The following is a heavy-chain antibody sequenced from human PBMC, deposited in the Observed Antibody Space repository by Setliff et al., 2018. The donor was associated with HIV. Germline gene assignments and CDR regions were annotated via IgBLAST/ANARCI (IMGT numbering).Heavy chain of an antibody. CDR3: ARAGYYGSTSYWEYFQR. Sequence: LSLTCSVSGVSVIGYYWTWMRQPPGKGLEWIANVFYGGGTTHNYNPSLKSRATISIDASKNLLSLSLSSVAAADTAVYYCARAGYYGSTSYWEYFQRWGQGTLVTVSS. CDR1: GVSVIGYY. J-gene: IGHJ1*01. D-gene: IGHD3-22*01. V-gene: IGHV4-59*02. CDR2: VFYGGGT.